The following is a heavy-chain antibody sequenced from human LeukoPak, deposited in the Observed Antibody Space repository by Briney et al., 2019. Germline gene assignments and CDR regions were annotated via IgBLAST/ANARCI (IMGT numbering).Heavy chain of an antibody. CDR1: GFSFSDHF. CDR3: VRASIDSSGHYYYDY. J-gene: IGHJ4*02. Sequence: PGGSLRLSCTVSGFSFSDHFMDWVRQAPGLGLQWVGRSRNKVKGYTTEYAASVRGRFTVSRDDSENSLFLQMSSLKTEDTAMYYCVRASIDSSGHYYYDYWGQGTLVTVSS. V-gene: IGHV3-72*01. D-gene: IGHD3-22*01. CDR2: SRNKVKGYTT.